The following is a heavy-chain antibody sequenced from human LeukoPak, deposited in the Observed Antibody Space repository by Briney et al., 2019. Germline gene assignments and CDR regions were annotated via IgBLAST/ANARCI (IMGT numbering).Heavy chain of an antibody. CDR3: ASARGSNYGSLGD. D-gene: IGHD5-18*01. CDR2: IKPDGSEK. J-gene: IGHJ4*02. CDR1: GFPFKSYW. V-gene: IGHV3-7*05. Sequence: TGGSLRLSCAASGFPFKSYWMSWVRQAPGKGLEWVANIKPDGSEKDYVDSVKGRFTISRDNSKNTLYLQMNSLRAEDTAVYYCASARGSNYGSLGDWGQGTLVTVSS.